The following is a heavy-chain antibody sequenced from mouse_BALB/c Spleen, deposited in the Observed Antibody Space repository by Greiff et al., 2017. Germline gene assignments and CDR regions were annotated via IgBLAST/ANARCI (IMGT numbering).Heavy chain of an antibody. Sequence: DVKLVESGGGLVQPGGSLKLSCAASGFTFSSYGMSWVRQPPDKRLELVATINSNGGSTYYPDSVKGRFTISRDNAKNTLYLQMSSLKSEDTAMYYCASRGSLYAMDYWGQGTSVTVSS. CDR2: INSNGGST. V-gene: IGHV5-6-3*01. J-gene: IGHJ4*01. CDR1: GFTFSSYG. CDR3: ASRGSLYAMDY.